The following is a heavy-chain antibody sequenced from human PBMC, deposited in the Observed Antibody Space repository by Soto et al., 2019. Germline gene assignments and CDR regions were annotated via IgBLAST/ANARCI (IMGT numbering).Heavy chain of an antibody. J-gene: IGHJ6*02. V-gene: IGHV1-3*01. D-gene: IGHD2-21*02. Sequence: QVQLVQSGAEVKKPGASVKVSCKASGYTFTSYAMHWVRQAPGQRLEWMGWINAGNGNTKYSQKFQGRVTITRDTFASKVYMELSSLRSEDTGVYYCASEYCGGDCYSAARYGMDVWGQGTTVTVSS. CDR2: INAGNGNT. CDR1: GYTFTSYA. CDR3: ASEYCGGDCYSAARYGMDV.